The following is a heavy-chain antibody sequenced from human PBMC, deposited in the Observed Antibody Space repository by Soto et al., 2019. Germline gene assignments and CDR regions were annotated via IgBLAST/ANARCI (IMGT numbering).Heavy chain of an antibody. D-gene: IGHD2-15*01. CDR2: ISAYNGNT. V-gene: IGHV1-8*02. CDR3: ARERSGYFDY. Sequence: ASVKVSCKASGGTFSNSAISWVRQAPGQGLEWMGWISAYNGNTNYAQKFQGRVTMTRNTSISTAYMELSSLRSEDTAVYYCARERSGYFDYWGQGTLVTVSS. J-gene: IGHJ4*02. CDR1: GGTFSNSA.